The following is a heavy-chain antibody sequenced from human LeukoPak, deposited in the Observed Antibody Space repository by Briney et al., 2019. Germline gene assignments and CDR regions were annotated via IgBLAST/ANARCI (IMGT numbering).Heavy chain of an antibody. J-gene: IGHJ4*02. CDR3: AREYFDGSGSFQYYFDY. Sequence: PSETLSLTCAVYGGSFSGYYWSWIRQPPGKGLEWIGEINHSGSTNYNPSLKSRVTISVDTSKNQFSLKLSSATAADTAVYYCAREYFDGSGSFQYYFDYWGQGTLVTVSS. D-gene: IGHD3-10*01. CDR1: GGSFSGYY. CDR2: INHSGST. V-gene: IGHV4-34*01.